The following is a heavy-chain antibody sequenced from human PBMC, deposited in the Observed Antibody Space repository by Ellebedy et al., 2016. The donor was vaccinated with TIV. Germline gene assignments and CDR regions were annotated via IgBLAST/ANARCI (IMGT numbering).Heavy chain of an antibody. J-gene: IGHJ6*02. CDR3: ATDGPGDPHAKPYYHYYGMDV. V-gene: IGHV1-24*01. D-gene: IGHD2-2*01. Sequence: AASVKVSCKVSGYSVTELSIHWVRQAPGTGLEWMGGFDPEDDETVFAQNFPGRVTMTEDTFTDTAYMELSSLRSEDTAVYYCATDGPGDPHAKPYYHYYGMDVWGQGTTVTVSS. CDR2: FDPEDDET. CDR1: GYSVTELS.